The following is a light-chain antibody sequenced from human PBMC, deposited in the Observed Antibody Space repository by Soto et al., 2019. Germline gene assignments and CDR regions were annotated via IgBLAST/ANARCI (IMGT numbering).Light chain of an antibody. CDR1: QSVSSS. Sequence: FVVSPAPDTLSFSPGEAAPPSCRASQSVSSSVAWYQHKPGQSPRLVVYSGYKRSPGVPARFSGSGSGTDFTLTISSLESDDFAIYYCQQRYSWLRVFGPGTKVDIK. J-gene: IGKJ1*01. CDR3: QQRYSWLRV. CDR2: SGY. V-gene: IGKV3-11*01.